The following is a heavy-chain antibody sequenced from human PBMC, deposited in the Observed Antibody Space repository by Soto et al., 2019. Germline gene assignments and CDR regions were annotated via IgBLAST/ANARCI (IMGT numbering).Heavy chain of an antibody. CDR3: ARASIAAAGYYFDY. D-gene: IGHD6-13*01. V-gene: IGHV3-53*01. Sequence: GWSLRLSCAASGFTVSTNYMSWVRQAPGKGLEWVSVSYSGGSTYYADSVKGRFTISRDNSKNTLYLQMNSLRAEDTAAYYCARASIAAAGYYFDYWGQGTLVTVSS. CDR1: GFTVSTNY. J-gene: IGHJ4*02. CDR2: SYSGGST.